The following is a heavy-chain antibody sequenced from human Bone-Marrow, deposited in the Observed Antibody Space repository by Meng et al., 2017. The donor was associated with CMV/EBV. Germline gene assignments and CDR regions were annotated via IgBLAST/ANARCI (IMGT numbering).Heavy chain of an antibody. Sequence: SETLSLTCAVYGGSFSGHYWNWSRQPPGRDLEWIGEINHCGSTKYNPSLQSRVTLSVHTSKNQFPLKLNSVTAADTAVYYCARGCFCSSANCYLAFYSWGQGTLVTVSS. V-gene: IGHV4-34*01. D-gene: IGHD2-2*01. CDR3: ARGCFCSSANCYLAFYS. CDR2: INHCGST. J-gene: IGHJ4*02. CDR1: GGSFSGHY.